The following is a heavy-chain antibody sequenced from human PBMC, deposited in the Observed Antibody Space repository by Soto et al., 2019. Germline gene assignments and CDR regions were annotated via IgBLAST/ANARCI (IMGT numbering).Heavy chain of an antibody. CDR2: IWYDGSHT. D-gene: IGHD1-1*01. CDR1: GFIFKHHA. Sequence: QVQLVESGGGVVQPGRSLRLSCAASGFIFKHHAMHWVRQAAGKGLEWVAQIWYDGSHTYYTDSVKGPFTISRDNLKDMVYLQMDSLRAEDTAVYYCARDGQQLAPYAMDVWGQGTTVTVSS. J-gene: IGHJ6*02. V-gene: IGHV3-33*01. CDR3: ARDGQQLAPYAMDV.